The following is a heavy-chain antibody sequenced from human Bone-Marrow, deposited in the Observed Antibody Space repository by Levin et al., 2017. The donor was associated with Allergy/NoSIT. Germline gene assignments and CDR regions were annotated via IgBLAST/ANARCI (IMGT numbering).Heavy chain of an antibody. CDR3: ARGAQKTFEVVNPPLGY. Sequence: KISCKASGGTFSSYAISWVRQAPGQGLEWMGGIIPIFGTANYAQKFQGRVTITADESTSTAYMELSSLRSEDTAVYYCARGAQKTFEVVNPPLGYWGQGTLVTVSS. J-gene: IGHJ4*02. CDR1: GGTFSSYA. D-gene: IGHD4-23*01. V-gene: IGHV1-69*01. CDR2: IIPIFGTA.